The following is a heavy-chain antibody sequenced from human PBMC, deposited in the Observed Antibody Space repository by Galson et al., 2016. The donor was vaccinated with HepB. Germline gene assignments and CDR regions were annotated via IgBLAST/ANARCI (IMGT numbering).Heavy chain of an antibody. CDR1: GFSFTSYS. CDR2: ISTTSTYI. V-gene: IGHV3-21*01. J-gene: IGHJ4*02. CDR3: VRAFHDTSGHYWVNLDY. D-gene: IGHD3-22*01. Sequence: SLRLSCAASGFSFTSYSMNWVRQAPGKGLEWVSFISTTSTYIYYADSVTGRFTISTDNAKSSLYLQMNSLRAEDTAVYYCVRAFHDTSGHYWVNLDYWGQGALVTVS.